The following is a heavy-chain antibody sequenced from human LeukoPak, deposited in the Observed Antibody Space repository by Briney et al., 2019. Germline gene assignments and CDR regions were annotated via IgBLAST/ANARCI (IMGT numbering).Heavy chain of an antibody. CDR1: GGSISSSSYY. D-gene: IGHD5-24*01. V-gene: IGHV4-39*07. CDR3: ARDRRGDGYIP. CDR2: IYYSGST. Sequence: SETLSLTCTVSGGSISSSSYYWGWIRQPPGKGLEWIGSIYYSGSTYYNPSLKSRVTISVDTSKNQFSLKLSPVTAADTAVYYCARDRRGDGYIPWGQGTLVTVSS. J-gene: IGHJ5*02.